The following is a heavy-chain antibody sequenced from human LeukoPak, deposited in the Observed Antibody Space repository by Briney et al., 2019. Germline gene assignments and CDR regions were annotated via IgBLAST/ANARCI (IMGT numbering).Heavy chain of an antibody. CDR2: IYHSGST. V-gene: IGHV4-30-2*01. CDR1: GGSISSGGYY. D-gene: IGHD3-3*01. CDR3: ARAATIFGVVSPFDY. Sequence: PSQTLSLTCTVSGGSISSGGYYWSWIRQPPGKVLEWIGYIYHSGSTYYNPSLKSRVTISVDTSKNQFSLKLSSVTAADTAVYYCARAATIFGVVSPFDYWGQGTLVTVSS. J-gene: IGHJ4*02.